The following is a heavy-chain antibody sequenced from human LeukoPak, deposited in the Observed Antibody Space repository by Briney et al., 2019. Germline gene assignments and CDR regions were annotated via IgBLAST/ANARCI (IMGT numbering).Heavy chain of an antibody. V-gene: IGHV1-2*02. CDR3: AREGRNCYNEGYFDY. CDR2: INPNSGGT. J-gene: IGHJ4*02. Sequence: ASVKVSCKASGYTFTGYYMHWVRQAPGQGLDWMGWINPNSGGTKYAQNFQGRVTLTTDTSINTAYMELSSLRSDDTAVYYCAREGRNCYNEGYFDYWGQGTLVTVSS. D-gene: IGHD5-24*01. CDR1: GYTFTGYY.